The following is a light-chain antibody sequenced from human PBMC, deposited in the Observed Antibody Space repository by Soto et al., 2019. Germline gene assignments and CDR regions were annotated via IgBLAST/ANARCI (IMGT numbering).Light chain of an antibody. CDR3: SSYTSTLYV. Sequence: QSALTQPASVSGPTGQSITISCTGTSSDVGGYNYVSWYQQHPGKAPKLMIYDVSNRPSGVSNRFSGSKSGNTASLTISGLQAEDEADYYCSSYTSTLYVFGTGTKVTVL. V-gene: IGLV2-14*01. CDR2: DVS. J-gene: IGLJ1*01. CDR1: SSDVGGYNY.